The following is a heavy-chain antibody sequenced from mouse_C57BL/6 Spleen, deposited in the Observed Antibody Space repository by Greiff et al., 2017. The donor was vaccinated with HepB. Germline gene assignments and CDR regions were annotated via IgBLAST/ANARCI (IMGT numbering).Heavy chain of an antibody. CDR1: GYAFSSYW. Sequence: VQVVESGAELVKPGASVKISCKASGYAFSSYWMNWVKQRPGKGLEWIGQIYPGDGDTTYNGKFKGKATLTADKSSSTAYMQLSSLTSEDSAVYFCARGGYYAMDYWGQGTSVTVSS. CDR3: ARGGYYAMDY. V-gene: IGHV1-80*01. J-gene: IGHJ4*01. CDR2: IYPGDGDT.